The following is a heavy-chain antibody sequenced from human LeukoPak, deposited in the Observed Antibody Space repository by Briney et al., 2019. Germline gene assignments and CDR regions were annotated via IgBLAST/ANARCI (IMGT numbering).Heavy chain of an antibody. V-gene: IGHV3-23*01. D-gene: IGHD4-17*01. CDR1: GFTFSNYA. J-gene: IGHJ3*01. Sequence: GGSLRLSCTASGFTFSNYALTWVRQALRKGVEWVSSIGGSGVATRYADSVRGRFTISRDNSRNTLYLTMDSLRAEDTAVYFCGRDPNGNYMGAFDFWGQGTMVTVSS. CDR3: GRDPNGNYMGAFDF. CDR2: IGGSGVAT.